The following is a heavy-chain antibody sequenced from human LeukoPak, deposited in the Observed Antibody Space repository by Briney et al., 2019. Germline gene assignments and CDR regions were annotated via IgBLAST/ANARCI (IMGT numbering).Heavy chain of an antibody. CDR1: GYTFTSYD. J-gene: IGHJ6*02. D-gene: IGHD3-10*01. CDR2: MNPNSGNT. Sequence: ASVKVSCKASGYTFTSYDINWVRQATGQGLEWMGWMNPNSGNTGYAQKFQGRVTMTRNTSISTAYMELSSLRSEDTAVYYCARGRGTMVRGVIITKWIYGMDVWGQGTTVTVSS. CDR3: ARGRGTMVRGVIITKWIYGMDV. V-gene: IGHV1-8*01.